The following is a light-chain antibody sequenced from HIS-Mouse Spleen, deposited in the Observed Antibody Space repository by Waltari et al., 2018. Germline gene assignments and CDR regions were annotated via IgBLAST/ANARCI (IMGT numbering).Light chain of an antibody. CDR1: SSDVGGYTY. J-gene: IGLJ1*01. Sequence: QSALTQPPSASGSPGQSVTISCTGTSSDVGGYTYVSWYQPHPGKAPKLRIYEVSKRPSGVPDRFSGSKSGNTASLTVSGLQAEDEADYYCSSYAGSNNSLYVFGTGTKVTVL. V-gene: IGLV2-8*01. CDR2: EVS. CDR3: SSYAGSNNSLYV.